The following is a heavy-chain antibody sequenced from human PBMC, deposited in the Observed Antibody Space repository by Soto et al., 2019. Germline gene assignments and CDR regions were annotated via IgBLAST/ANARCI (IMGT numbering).Heavy chain of an antibody. Sequence: QVQLQESGPGLVKPSETLSLTCTVSGGSVSSDSFYWSWIRQPPGKGLEWIGYIYYSGTTKYNPPLKRRVTISVDTSKNQFSLKLSSVTAADTAVYYCARANLAAAGTVYYWGQGTLVTVSS. CDR3: ARANLAAAGTVYY. CDR2: IYYSGTT. J-gene: IGHJ4*02. CDR1: GGSVSSDSFY. V-gene: IGHV4-61*01. D-gene: IGHD6-13*01.